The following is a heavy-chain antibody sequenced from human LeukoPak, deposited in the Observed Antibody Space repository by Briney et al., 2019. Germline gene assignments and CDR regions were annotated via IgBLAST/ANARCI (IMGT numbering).Heavy chain of an antibody. J-gene: IGHJ4*02. CDR3: AGRDVDYGDYVDY. D-gene: IGHD4-17*01. Sequence: PSETLSLTCTVSGGSISSSSYYWGWIRQPPGKGLEWIGSIYYSGSTNYNPSLKSRVTISVDTSKNQFSLKLSSVTAADTAVYYCAGRDVDYGDYVDYWGQGTLVTVSS. CDR2: IYYSGST. CDR1: GGSISSSSYY. V-gene: IGHV4-39*01.